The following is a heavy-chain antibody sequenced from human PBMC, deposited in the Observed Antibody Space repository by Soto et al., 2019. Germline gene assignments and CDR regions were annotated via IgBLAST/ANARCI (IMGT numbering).Heavy chain of an antibody. Sequence: PSETLSLTWTVSGGSITTGGYYWSWIRQLPGKGLEWIGHRYYSESTYYNPSLKSRVSISLDTSKNQFSLKLSFVTAADTAMYYCARTKCSGGSCYSWSLDYWGQGTPVTVSS. J-gene: IGHJ4*02. V-gene: IGHV4-31*02. D-gene: IGHD2-15*01. CDR3: ARTKCSGGSCYSWSLDY. CDR1: GGSITTGGYY. CDR2: RYYSEST.